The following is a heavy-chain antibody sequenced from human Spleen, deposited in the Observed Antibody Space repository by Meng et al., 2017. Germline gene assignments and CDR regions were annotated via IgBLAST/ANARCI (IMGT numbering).Heavy chain of an antibody. Sequence: GGSLRLSCAASGFTFSSYAMSWVRQAPGKGLEWVSGISWNSGSIGYADSVKGRFTLSRDNAKNSLYLQMNSLRVEDTALYYCAKDWMSYFDCGGGGSFDYWGQGSLVTVSS. CDR3: AKDWMSYFDCGGGGSFDY. J-gene: IGHJ4*02. D-gene: IGHD2-21*01. CDR2: ISWNSGSI. CDR1: GFTFSSYA. V-gene: IGHV3-9*01.